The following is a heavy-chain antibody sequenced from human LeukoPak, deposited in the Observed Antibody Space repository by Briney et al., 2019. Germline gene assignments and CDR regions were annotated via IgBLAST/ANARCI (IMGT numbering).Heavy chain of an antibody. CDR1: GFTFDDYA. CDR2: ISWNSGSI. CDR3: AKDIRAARLNGYFDY. D-gene: IGHD6-6*01. J-gene: IGHJ4*02. V-gene: IGHV3-9*01. Sequence: GRSLRLSCAASGFTFDDYAMHWVRQAPGKGLEWVSGISWNSGSIGYADSVKGRFTISRDNAKNSLYVQMNSLRAEDTALYYCAKDIRAARLNGYFDYWGQGTLVTVSS.